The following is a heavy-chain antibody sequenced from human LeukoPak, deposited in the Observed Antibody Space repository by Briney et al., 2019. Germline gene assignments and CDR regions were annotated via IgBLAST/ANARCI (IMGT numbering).Heavy chain of an antibody. CDR2: IFFRGNT. V-gene: IGHV4-39*01. J-gene: IGHJ4*02. CDR1: DGSSISSSYY. Sequence: SETLSLTCSVSDGSSISSSYYWGWIRQPPGKGLEWIGIIFFRGNTNYSPSLKSRVTMSVDTSKKQFSLNLKSVTPANTAVYYCARHRDVDYWGQGTLVTVSA. CDR3: ARHRDVDY.